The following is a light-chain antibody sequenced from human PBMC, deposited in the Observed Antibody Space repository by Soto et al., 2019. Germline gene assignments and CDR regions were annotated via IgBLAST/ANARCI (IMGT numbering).Light chain of an antibody. V-gene: IGKV1-39*01. CDR1: QSISGY. CDR2: GAS. J-gene: IGKJ4*01. Sequence: DIQMTQSPSSLSASVGDRVTITCRASQSISGYLNWYQQKPGKAPKVLISGASTLHNGVPSRFSSRGSVTAFTLTISSLQPEDVATYYCQQGLSTLLTCGGGTKVDIK. CDR3: QQGLSTLLT.